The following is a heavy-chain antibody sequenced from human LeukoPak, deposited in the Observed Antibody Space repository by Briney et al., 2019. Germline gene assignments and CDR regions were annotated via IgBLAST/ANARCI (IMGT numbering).Heavy chain of an antibody. CDR3: ATRSFYYGMDV. CDR2: ISGSGSYT. V-gene: IGHV3-23*01. J-gene: IGHJ6*02. CDR1: GFSSGSSA. Sequence: GGSLRVSCAASGFSSGSSALGWVRQAPGRGLEWISSISGSGSYTYYADSVKGRFTISRDNSKNTVYLQMNSLRDEDTAVYYCATRSFYYGMDVWGQGTTVTVSS.